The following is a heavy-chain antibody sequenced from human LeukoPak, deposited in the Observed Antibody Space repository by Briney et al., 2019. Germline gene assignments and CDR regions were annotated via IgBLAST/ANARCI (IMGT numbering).Heavy chain of an antibody. CDR1: GYTFTSYN. J-gene: IGHJ4*02. D-gene: IGHD3-22*01. CDR2: INPSGGST. CDR3: AKDLYHRYYHNSGHAFDY. V-gene: IGHV1-46*01. Sequence: ASVKVSCKASGYTFTSYNMHWVRQAPGQGLEWMGIINPSGGSTNYAQKFQGRVTMTRDTSTSAVYMELSSLRSEDTAVYYCAKDLYHRYYHNSGHAFDYWGQGTLVTVSS.